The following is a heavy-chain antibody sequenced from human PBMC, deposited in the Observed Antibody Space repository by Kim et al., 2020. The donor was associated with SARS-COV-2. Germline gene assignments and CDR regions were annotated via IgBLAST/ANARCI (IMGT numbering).Heavy chain of an antibody. D-gene: IGHD2-2*02. CDR1: GFTFSTYG. CDR2: IWYDGSNE. CDR3: AWGYCGTATCYTGGTYFDF. J-gene: IGHJ4*02. V-gene: IGHV3-33*01. Sequence: GGSLRLSCAASGFTFSTYGMHWVRQAPGKGLEWVATIWYDGSNEYYPDSVKGRFTVSRDNSKNTLYLQMDSLRAEETAVYYCAWGYCGTATCYTGGTYFDFWRRGTLVTVSS.